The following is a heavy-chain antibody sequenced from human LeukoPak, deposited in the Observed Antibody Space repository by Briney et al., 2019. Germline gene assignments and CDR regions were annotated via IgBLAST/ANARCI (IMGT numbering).Heavy chain of an antibody. Sequence: SETLSLTCTVSGGSISSYYWSWIRQPPRKGLEWIGYIYYSGSTNYNPSLKSRVTISVDTSKNQFSLKLSSVTAADTAVYYCARVYSSSWYWFDPWGQGTLVTVSS. V-gene: IGHV4-59*01. J-gene: IGHJ5*02. CDR3: ARVYSSSWYWFDP. CDR1: GGSISSYY. D-gene: IGHD6-13*01. CDR2: IYYSGST.